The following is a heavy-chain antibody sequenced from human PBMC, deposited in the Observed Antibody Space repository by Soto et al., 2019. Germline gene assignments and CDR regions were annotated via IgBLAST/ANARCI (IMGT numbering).Heavy chain of an antibody. CDR2: IYYSGST. Sequence: TSETLSLTCPVSGGYVRSGSYYWSWIRQPPGKGLEWIGYIYYSGSTNYNPSLKSRVTISVDTSKNQFSLKLSSVTAADTAVYYCASQTRDGYNYCFDYWGQGTLVTVSS. V-gene: IGHV4-61*01. CDR3: ASQTRDGYNYCFDY. J-gene: IGHJ4*02. CDR1: GGYVRSGSYY. D-gene: IGHD5-12*01.